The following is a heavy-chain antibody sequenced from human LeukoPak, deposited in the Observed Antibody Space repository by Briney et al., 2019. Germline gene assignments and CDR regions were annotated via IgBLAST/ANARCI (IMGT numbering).Heavy chain of an antibody. CDR3: TRELRISMIVGSVT. D-gene: IGHD3-22*01. V-gene: IGHV3-49*04. J-gene: IGHJ5*02. Sequence: PGGSLRLSCTASGFTFGDYAMSWVRQAPGKVLEWVGFIRSKAYAWTTEYAGAVKGRFTISRDDSKSIAYLQMNSLKTEDTAVYYCTRELRISMIVGSVTWGQGTLVTVSS. CDR1: GFTFGDYA. CDR2: IRSKAYAWTT.